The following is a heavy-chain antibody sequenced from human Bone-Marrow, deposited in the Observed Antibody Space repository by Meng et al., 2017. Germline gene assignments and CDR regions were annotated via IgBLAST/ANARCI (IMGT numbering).Heavy chain of an antibody. CDR3: ARRVCNSTSCYAAYFDY. J-gene: IGHJ4*02. Sequence: SETLSLTCAVYGGSFSGYYWCWICQPPGKGPEQIGEINHSGSTNYNSSLKSRVTISVDTSKNQFPLRPSSVTAADTAVYYCARRVCNSTSCYAAYFDYWGQGTLVTVSS. D-gene: IGHD2-2*01. CDR2: INHSGST. CDR1: GGSFSGYY. V-gene: IGHV4-34*01.